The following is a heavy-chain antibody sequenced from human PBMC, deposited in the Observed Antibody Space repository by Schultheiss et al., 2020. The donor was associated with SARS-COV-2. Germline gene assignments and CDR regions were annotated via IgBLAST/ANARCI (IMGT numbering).Heavy chain of an antibody. CDR1: GFTFSSYA. Sequence: GESLKISCAASGFTFSSYAMSWVRQAPGKGLEWVSAISGSGGSTYYADSVKGRFTISRDNSKNTLYLQMNSLRAEDTAVYYCAKDLSPGIVATIVEYFDYWGQGTVVTVSS. J-gene: IGHJ4*02. D-gene: IGHD5-12*01. CDR3: AKDLSPGIVATIVEYFDY. CDR2: ISGSGGST. V-gene: IGHV3-23*01.